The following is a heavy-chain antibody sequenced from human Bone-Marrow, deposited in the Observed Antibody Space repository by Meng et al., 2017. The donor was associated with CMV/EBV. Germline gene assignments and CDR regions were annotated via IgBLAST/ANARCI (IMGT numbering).Heavy chain of an antibody. CDR2: ISYDGSNK. CDR3: ARDSETVWKTLVAVAATRLDY. Sequence: GESLKISCAASGFTFSSYAMHWVRQAPGKGLEWVAVISYDGSNKHYADSVKGRFTISRDNSKNTLYLQMNSLRPEDTAVYYCARDSETVWKTLVAVAATRLDYWGQGTLVTVSS. D-gene: IGHD2-15*01. CDR1: GFTFSSYA. V-gene: IGHV3-30*04. J-gene: IGHJ4*02.